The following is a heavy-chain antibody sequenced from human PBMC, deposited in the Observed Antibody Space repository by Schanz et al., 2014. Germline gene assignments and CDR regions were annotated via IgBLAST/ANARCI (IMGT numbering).Heavy chain of an antibody. CDR1: GFPFSDYF. V-gene: IGHV3-11*01. J-gene: IGHJ4*02. CDR3: ARSRSGFYFDY. Sequence: VQLVESGGGLVQPGGSLRLSCTASGFPFSDYFMAWIRQPPGRGLEWVSYIGNGGVTIYYADSVKGRFTISSDNSKSTLYLQMSSLRAEDTAVYYCARSRSGFYFDYWGQGTLVTVSS. D-gene: IGHD1-26*01. CDR2: IGNGGVTI.